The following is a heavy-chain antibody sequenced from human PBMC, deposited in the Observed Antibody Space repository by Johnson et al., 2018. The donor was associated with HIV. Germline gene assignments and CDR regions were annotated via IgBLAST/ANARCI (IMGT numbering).Heavy chain of an antibody. CDR3: TRLDDTNLLHAFDV. D-gene: IGHD1-1*01. V-gene: IGHV3-7*05. J-gene: IGHJ3*01. Sequence: VQLVESGGGLVQPGGSLTLSCVGSGFTFSSYWMSWVRQAPGKGLEWVANIKQDGREKYYVDSVKGRFTISRDDSKNTAFLQLNSLKTEDTAMYFCTRLDDTNLLHAFDVWGQGAMVTVSS. CDR2: IKQDGREK. CDR1: GFTFSSYW.